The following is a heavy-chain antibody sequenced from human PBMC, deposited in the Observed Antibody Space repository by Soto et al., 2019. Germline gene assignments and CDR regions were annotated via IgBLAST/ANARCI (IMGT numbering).Heavy chain of an antibody. J-gene: IGHJ6*02. D-gene: IGHD6-19*01. CDR2: IYYSGST. CDR1: GGSISSSSYY. Sequence: PSETLSLTCTVSGGSISSSSYYWGWIRQPPGKGLEWIGSIYYSGSTYYNPSIKSRITISVDTYKNQFFLKLSCVTAAGTAVYLCASGEIAVAGDCYYYGMDVRAERTTVTASS. CDR3: ASGEIAVAGDCYYYGMDV. V-gene: IGHV4-39*01.